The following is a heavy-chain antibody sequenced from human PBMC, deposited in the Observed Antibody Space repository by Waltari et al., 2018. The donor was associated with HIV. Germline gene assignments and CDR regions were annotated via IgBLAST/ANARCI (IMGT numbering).Heavy chain of an antibody. CDR1: GYTFTGYY. Sequence: QVQLVQSGAEVKKPGASVKVSCKASGYTFTGYYMHWVRQAPGQGLEWMGWINPNRGATNYAQKFKGRGTMTRDTSISTAYMELNSLRSHDTAVYYCARPLPYCSTSSCPYFDPWGQGTLVTVSS. V-gene: IGHV1-2*02. CDR3: ARPLPYCSTSSCPYFDP. J-gene: IGHJ5*02. D-gene: IGHD2-2*01. CDR2: INPNRGAT.